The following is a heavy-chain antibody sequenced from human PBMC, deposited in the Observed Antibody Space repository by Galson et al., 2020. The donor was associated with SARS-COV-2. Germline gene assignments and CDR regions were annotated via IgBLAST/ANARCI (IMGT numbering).Heavy chain of an antibody. V-gene: IGHV4-34*01. CDR2: INHSGST. Sequence: SETLSLTCAVYGGSFSGYYWSWIRQPPGKGLEWIGEINHSGSTNYNPSLKSRVTISVDTSKNQFSLKLSSVTAADTAVYYCARGSGGILTGYYTFDYWGQGTLVTVSS. J-gene: IGHJ4*02. CDR3: ARGSGGILTGYYTFDY. CDR1: GGSFSGYY. D-gene: IGHD3-9*01.